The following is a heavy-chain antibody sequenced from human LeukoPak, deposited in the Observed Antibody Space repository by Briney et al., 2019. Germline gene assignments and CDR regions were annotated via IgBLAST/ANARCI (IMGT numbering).Heavy chain of an antibody. CDR1: GFTFSGSG. CDR2: IRYDGSNK. V-gene: IGHV3-30*02. D-gene: IGHD3-3*01. J-gene: IGHJ4*02. CDR3: ARDYDFWSGYYSPTRGYFGY. Sequence: GGSLRLSCAASGFTFSGSGMHWVRQAPGKGLEWVTFIRYDGSNKYYTDSVRGRFTISRDNSKNTLYLQMDSLRAEDTAVYYCARDYDFWSGYYSPTRGYFGYWGQGTLVTVSS.